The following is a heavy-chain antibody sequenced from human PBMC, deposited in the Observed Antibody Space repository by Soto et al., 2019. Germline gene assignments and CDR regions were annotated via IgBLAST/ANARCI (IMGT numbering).Heavy chain of an antibody. CDR3: VGDHVVTAHYYGMHV. CDR2: IFYSGTT. V-gene: IGHV4-31*03. CDR1: GGSISNDGYY. D-gene: IGHD2-15*01. J-gene: IGHJ6*02. Sequence: QVQLQESGPGLVKPSQTLSLICTVSGGSISNDGYYWSWIRQPPGKGLEWIGYIFYSGTTYYNPSLKSRITMSVDTSKNQFSLTLHSLTAADTAVYYCVGDHVVTAHYYGMHVWGQGTTVTISS.